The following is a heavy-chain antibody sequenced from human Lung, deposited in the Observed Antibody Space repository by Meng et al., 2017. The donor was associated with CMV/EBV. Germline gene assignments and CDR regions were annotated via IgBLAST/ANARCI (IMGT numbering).Heavy chain of an antibody. CDR2: IYYSGST. V-gene: IGHV4-61*01. Sequence: SETXSLTCTVSGGSVSSGSYYWSWIRQPPGKGLEWIGYIYYSGSTNYNPSLKSRVTISVDTSKNQFSLKLSSVTAADTAVYYCASAYYDFWQGIGYGMDVWXQGTTVTVSS. CDR1: GGSVSSGSYY. D-gene: IGHD3-3*01. J-gene: IGHJ6*02. CDR3: ASAYYDFWQGIGYGMDV.